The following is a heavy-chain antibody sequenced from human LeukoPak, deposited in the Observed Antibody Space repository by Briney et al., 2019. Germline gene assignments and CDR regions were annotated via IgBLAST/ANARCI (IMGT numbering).Heavy chain of an antibody. Sequence: GGSLRLSCAASGFTFSDYYMSWIRQAPGKGLEWVSYISSSSSYTNYADSVKGRLTISRDNAKNSLYLQMNSLRAEDTAVYYCARVRIRSPFDIWGQGTMVTVSS. D-gene: IGHD2/OR15-2a*01. J-gene: IGHJ3*02. CDR1: GFTFSDYY. CDR2: ISSSSSYT. CDR3: ARVRIRSPFDI. V-gene: IGHV3-11*05.